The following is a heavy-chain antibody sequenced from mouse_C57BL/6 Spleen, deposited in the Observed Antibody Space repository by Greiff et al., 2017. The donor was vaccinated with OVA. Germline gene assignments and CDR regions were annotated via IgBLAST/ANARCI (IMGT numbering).Heavy chain of an antibody. CDR1: GYTFTSYW. V-gene: IGHV1-50*01. J-gene: IGHJ2*01. Sequence: QVQLQQPGAELVKPGASVKLSCKASGYTFTSYWLQWVKQRPGQGLEWIGEIDPSDSYTNYNQKFKGKATLTVDTSSSTAYMQLSSLTSEDSAVYYCERFSYYSNYGGFYDYWGQGTTLTVSS. D-gene: IGHD2-5*01. CDR2: IDPSDSYT. CDR3: ERFSYYSNYGGFYDY.